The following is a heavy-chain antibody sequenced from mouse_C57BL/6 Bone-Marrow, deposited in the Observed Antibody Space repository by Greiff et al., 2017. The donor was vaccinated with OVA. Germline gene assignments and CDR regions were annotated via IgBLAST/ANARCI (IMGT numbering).Heavy chain of an antibody. V-gene: IGHV5-16*01. CDR1: GFTFSDYY. CDR3: ARVPYYGSSLDY. D-gene: IGHD1-1*01. Sequence: EVQVVESEGGLVQPGSSMKLSCTASGFTFSDYYMAWVRQVPEKGLEWVANINYDGSSTYYLDSLQSRFIISRDNAKNILYLQMSSLKSEDTATYYCARVPYYGSSLDYWGQGTTLTVSS. J-gene: IGHJ2*01. CDR2: INYDGSST.